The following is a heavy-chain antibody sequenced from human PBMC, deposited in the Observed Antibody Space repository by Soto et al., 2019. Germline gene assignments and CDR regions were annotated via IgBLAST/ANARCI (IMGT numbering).Heavy chain of an antibody. CDR2: ISDSGVST. CDR3: AKGTSCGY. J-gene: IGHJ4*02. V-gene: IGHV3-23*01. Sequence: EVQLLESGGGLVQPGGSLRLSCAASGFTFSNYAMSWVRQAPGKGLEWVASISDSGVSTYYADSVKGRFTISRDNSKNTLVLQMTSLRAEDTDVYYCAKGTSCGYWGQGTLVTVSS. D-gene: IGHD2-2*01. CDR1: GFTFSNYA.